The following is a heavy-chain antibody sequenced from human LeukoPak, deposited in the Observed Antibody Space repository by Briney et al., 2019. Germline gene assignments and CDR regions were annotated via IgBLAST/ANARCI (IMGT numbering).Heavy chain of an antibody. D-gene: IGHD6-13*01. CDR2: IKQDGSEK. V-gene: IGHV3-7*01. Sequence: GESLRLSCAASGFTFSSYWMSWVRQAPGKGLEWVANIKQDGSEKYYVDSVKGRFTISRDNAKNSLYLQMNSLRAEDTAVYYCARDGLAAAGTYYYYYYGMDVWGQGTTVTVSS. CDR1: GFTFSSYW. CDR3: ARDGLAAAGTYYYYYYGMDV. J-gene: IGHJ6*02.